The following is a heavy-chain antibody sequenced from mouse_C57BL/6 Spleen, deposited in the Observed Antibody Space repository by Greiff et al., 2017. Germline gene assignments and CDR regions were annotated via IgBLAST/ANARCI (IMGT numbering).Heavy chain of an antibody. D-gene: IGHD1-1*01. CDR1: GYTFTSYW. J-gene: IGHJ2*01. CDR3: ARDYGSSPYYVDY. V-gene: IGHV1-64*01. CDR2: IHPNSGST. Sequence: QVQLQQPGAELVKPGASVKLSCKASGYTFTSYWMHWVKQRPGQGLEWIGMIHPNSGSTNYNEKFKSKATLTVDKSSSTAYMQLSSLTSEDSAVYYCARDYGSSPYYVDYWGQGTTLTVSS.